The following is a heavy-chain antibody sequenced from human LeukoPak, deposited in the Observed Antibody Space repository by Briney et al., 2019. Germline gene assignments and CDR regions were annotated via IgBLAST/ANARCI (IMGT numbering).Heavy chain of an antibody. V-gene: IGHV3-30-3*01. CDR2: ISYDGSNK. Sequence: GGSLRLSCAASGFTFSSYAMHWVRQAPGKGLEWVAVISYDGSNKYYADSVKGRFTISRDNSKNTLYLQMNSLRAEDTAVYYCARGLYSRYYYYGMDVWGQGTTVSVSS. CDR3: ARGLYSRYYYYGMDV. CDR1: GFTFSSYA. J-gene: IGHJ6*02. D-gene: IGHD5-18*01.